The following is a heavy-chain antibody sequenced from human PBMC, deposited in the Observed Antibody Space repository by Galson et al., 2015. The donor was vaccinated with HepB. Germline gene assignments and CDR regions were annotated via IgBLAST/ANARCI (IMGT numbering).Heavy chain of an antibody. Sequence: LRLSCAASGFTFSSYSMNWVRQAPGKGLEWVSYISSSSSTIYYADSVKGRFTISRDNAKNSLYLQMNSLRDEDTAVYYCARVNDDDYVWGSYPTGAFDIWGQGTMVTVSS. CDR1: GFTFSSYS. V-gene: IGHV3-48*02. J-gene: IGHJ3*02. CDR3: ARVNDDDYVWGSYPTGAFDI. D-gene: IGHD3-16*01. CDR2: ISSSSSTI.